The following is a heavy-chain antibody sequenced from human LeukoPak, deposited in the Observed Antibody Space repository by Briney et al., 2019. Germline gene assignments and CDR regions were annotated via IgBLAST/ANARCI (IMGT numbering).Heavy chain of an antibody. D-gene: IGHD3-22*01. CDR2: ISAYNGNT. CDR1: GYTFTSYG. V-gene: IGHV1-18*01. CDR3: ARTDNKYDSRLLFN. Sequence: VASVKVSCKASGYTFTSYGISWVRQAPGQGLEWMGWISAYNGNTNYAQKLQGRVTMTTDTSTSTAYMELRSLRSDDTAMYYCARTDNKYDSRLLFNWGQGTQIIVSS. J-gene: IGHJ4*02.